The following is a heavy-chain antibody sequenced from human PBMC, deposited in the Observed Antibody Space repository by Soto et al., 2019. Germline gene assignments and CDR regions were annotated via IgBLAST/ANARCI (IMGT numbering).Heavy chain of an antibody. V-gene: IGHV5-51*01. D-gene: IGHD4-4*01. CDR2: IYPGDSDT. Sequence: GESLKISCKGSGYTFTNYWIAWVRQMPGKGLEWMGIIYPGDSDTRYSPSFQGQITISVDKSISTAYLHWSSLKASDTAMYYCARIWEMATVAACDYWGQGTLVTVSS. CDR1: GYTFTNYW. J-gene: IGHJ4*02. CDR3: ARIWEMATVAACDY.